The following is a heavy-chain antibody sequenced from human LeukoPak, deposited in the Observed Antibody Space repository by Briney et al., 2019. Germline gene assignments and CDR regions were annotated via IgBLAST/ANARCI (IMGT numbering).Heavy chain of an antibody. J-gene: IGHJ4*02. CDR2: IYHSGST. CDR3: ARDRKAVAGTGY. CDR1: DYSISSGYY. D-gene: IGHD6-19*01. V-gene: IGHV4-38-2*02. Sequence: SETLSLTCAVSDYSISSGYYWGWIRQPPGKGLEWIGSIYHSGSTYYNPSLKSRATISVDTSKNQFSLKLNSVTAADTAVYYCARDRKAVAGTGYWGQGTLVTVSS.